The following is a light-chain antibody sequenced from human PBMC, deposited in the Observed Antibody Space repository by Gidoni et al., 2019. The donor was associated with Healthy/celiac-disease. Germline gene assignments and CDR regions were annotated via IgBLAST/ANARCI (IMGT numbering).Light chain of an antibody. J-gene: IGLJ2*01. CDR1: RLRCYY. CDR3: SSRGSSRVV. V-gene: IGLV3-19*01. CDR2: GKN. Sequence: SSELTHDPVLSVALGETVSITCQGDRLRCYYVIWYQQKPGPAPVLVSYGKNNPPSRSPDRFSGSSSGNTASLTIAGAQAEDEAYYYCSSRGSSRVVFGGGTKLTVL.